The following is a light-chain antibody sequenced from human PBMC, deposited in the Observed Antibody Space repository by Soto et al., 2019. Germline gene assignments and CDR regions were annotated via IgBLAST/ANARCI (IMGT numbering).Light chain of an antibody. CDR3: QQYYITPPYT. CDR2: WAS. J-gene: IGKJ2*01. CDR1: QSVLYSSNNKNY. V-gene: IGKV4-1*01. Sequence: DIVMTQSPDSLAVSLGERATINCKSSQSVLYSSNNKNYLAWYQQKPGQPPKLLIYWASTRESGVPDRFSGSRSGTDFTLTISSLRAEDVAVYYCQQYYITPPYTCGQGTKREIK.